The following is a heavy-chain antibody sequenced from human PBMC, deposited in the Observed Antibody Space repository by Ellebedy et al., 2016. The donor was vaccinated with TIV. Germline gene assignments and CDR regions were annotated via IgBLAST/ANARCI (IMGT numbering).Heavy chain of an antibody. V-gene: IGHV3-7*01. CDR3: ASAARGSGAYESF. J-gene: IGHJ4*02. CDR1: GFTFSRFW. Sequence: GESLKISCAASGFTFSRFWMAWVRQAPGKGLEWVATINQGGSEIYYVDSVKGRFTISRANSKNSRYLQMNSLGADDTALYNCASAARGSGAYESFWGQGTLVTVSS. CDR2: INQGGSEI. D-gene: IGHD5-12*01.